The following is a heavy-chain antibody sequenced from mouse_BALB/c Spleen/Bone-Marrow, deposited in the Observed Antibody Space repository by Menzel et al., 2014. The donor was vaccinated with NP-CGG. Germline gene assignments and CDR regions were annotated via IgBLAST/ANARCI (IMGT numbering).Heavy chain of an antibody. J-gene: IGHJ2*01. Sequence: EVQVVESGGGLVQPGGSRNLSCAASGFTFSSFGMHWVRQAPERGLEWVAYISSGSSTIYYADTVKGRFTISRDNPKNTLFLQMTSLRSEDTAMYYCARGGNWEDFDYWGQGTTLTVSS. D-gene: IGHD4-1*01. V-gene: IGHV5-17*02. CDR2: ISSGSSTI. CDR3: ARGGNWEDFDY. CDR1: GFTFSSFG.